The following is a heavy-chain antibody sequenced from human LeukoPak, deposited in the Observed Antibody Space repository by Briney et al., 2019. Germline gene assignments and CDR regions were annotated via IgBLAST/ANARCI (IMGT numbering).Heavy chain of an antibody. Sequence: VASVKVSCKASGGTFSSYAISWVRHAPGQGLEWMGGIIPIFGTANYAQKFQGRVTITTDESTSTAYMELSSLRSEDTAVYYCARAPPFGSSGWDYWGQGTLVTVSS. CDR1: GGTFSSYA. D-gene: IGHD6-19*01. CDR3: ARAPPFGSSGWDY. V-gene: IGHV1-69*05. J-gene: IGHJ4*02. CDR2: IIPIFGTA.